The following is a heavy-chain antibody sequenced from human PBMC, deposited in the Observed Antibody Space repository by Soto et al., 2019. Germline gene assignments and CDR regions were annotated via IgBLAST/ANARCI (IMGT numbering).Heavy chain of an antibody. Sequence: GGSLRLSCAASGFTFSSYAMSWVRQAPGKGLEWVSAISGSGGSTYYADSVKGRFTISRDNSKNTLYLQMNSLRAEDTAVYYCAKVLGVVVAATPYFQHWGQGTLVTVSS. CDR1: GFTFSSYA. D-gene: IGHD2-15*01. V-gene: IGHV3-23*01. CDR2: ISGSGGST. J-gene: IGHJ1*01. CDR3: AKVLGVVVAATPYFQH.